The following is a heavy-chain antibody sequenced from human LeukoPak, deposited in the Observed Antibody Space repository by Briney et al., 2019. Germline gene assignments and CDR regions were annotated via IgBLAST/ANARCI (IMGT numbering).Heavy chain of an antibody. J-gene: IGHJ4*02. CDR1: GGSISSSSYY. CDR3: ATSRRIRLYYFDY. CDR2: IYYSGST. Sequence: SETLSLTCTVSGGSISSSSYYWGWIRQPPGKGLEWIGSIYYSGSTYYNPSLKSRVTISVDTSKNQFSLKLSSVTAADTAVYYCATSRRIRLYYFDYWGQGTLVTVSS. V-gene: IGHV4-39*01. D-gene: IGHD1-14*01.